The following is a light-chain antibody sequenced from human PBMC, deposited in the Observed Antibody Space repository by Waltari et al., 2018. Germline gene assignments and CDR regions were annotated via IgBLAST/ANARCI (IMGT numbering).Light chain of an antibody. CDR3: QQYYSPPFT. J-gene: IGKJ4*01. CDR1: QSLLYSSNNKNY. Sequence: DFVMTQSPHSLAVSLGQLATIHCRSSQSLLYSSNNKNYLAWYQQKPGQPPKLLIYWASNRESGVPDRFSGSGSGTDFTLTISRLQAEDVAVYYCQQYYSPPFTFGEGTKVEIK. V-gene: IGKV4-1*01. CDR2: WAS.